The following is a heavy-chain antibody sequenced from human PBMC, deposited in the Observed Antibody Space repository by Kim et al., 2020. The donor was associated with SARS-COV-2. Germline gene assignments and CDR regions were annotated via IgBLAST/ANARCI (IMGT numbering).Heavy chain of an antibody. D-gene: IGHD3-10*01. V-gene: IGHV4-59*13. CDR1: GGSISSYY. J-gene: IGHJ6*02. Sequence: SETLSLTCTVSGGSISSYYWSWIRQPPGKGLEWIGYIYYSGSTNYNPSLKSRVTISVDTSKNQFSLKLSSVTAADTAVYYCARTMVRGVPYGMDVWGQGTTVTVSS. CDR3: ARTMVRGVPYGMDV. CDR2: IYYSGST.